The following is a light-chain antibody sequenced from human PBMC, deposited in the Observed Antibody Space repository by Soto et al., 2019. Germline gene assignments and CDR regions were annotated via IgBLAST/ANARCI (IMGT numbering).Light chain of an antibody. CDR1: SSDVGGYNY. CDR2: DVS. Sequence: QSALTQPASVSGSPGQSITISCTGTSSDVGGYNYVSWYKQHPGKAPKLMIYDVSNRPSGVSNRFSGSKSGNTASLTISGLQAEDEADYYCSSYTSSKVFGGGTKVTVL. V-gene: IGLV2-14*01. CDR3: SSYTSSKV. J-gene: IGLJ3*02.